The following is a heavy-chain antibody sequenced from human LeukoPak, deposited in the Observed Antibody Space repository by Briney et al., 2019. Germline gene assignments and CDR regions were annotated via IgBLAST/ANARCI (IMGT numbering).Heavy chain of an antibody. V-gene: IGHV4-4*07. J-gene: IGHJ6*02. D-gene: IGHD2-2*01. CDR3: ARDQYCSSTSCLEYYYYGMDV. CDR2: IYTNGCT. Sequence: SETLSLTCTVSVDSISSYHWSWIRQPAGKGLEWLGRIYTNGCTNYNPYLNSRVTMSVDTSKNQFSLKLSSVTAADTAVYYCARDQYCSSTSCLEYYYYGMDVWGQGTTVTVSS. CDR1: VDSISSYH.